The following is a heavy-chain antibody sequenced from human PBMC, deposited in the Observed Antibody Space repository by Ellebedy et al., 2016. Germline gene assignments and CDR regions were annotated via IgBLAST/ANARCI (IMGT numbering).Heavy chain of an antibody. CDR2: IDPDGRRT. V-gene: IGHV3-74*01. Sequence: GESLKISCAASGFTFIRHWYWVRQTPGRGLVWVARIDPDGRRTAYADSVKGRFTISRDNAKSTLYLQMNSLRPDDTAVYYCVSYEWKAAVDYWGQGTLVTVSS. CDR1: GFTFIRHW. J-gene: IGHJ4*02. D-gene: IGHD1-20*01. CDR3: VSYEWKAAVDY.